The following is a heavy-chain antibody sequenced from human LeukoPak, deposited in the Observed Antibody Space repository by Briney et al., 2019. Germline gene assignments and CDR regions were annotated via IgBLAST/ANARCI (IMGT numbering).Heavy chain of an antibody. CDR3: ARDDPAAGHFDY. CDR2: ISGSGGST. Sequence: PGGTLRLSCAASGVTFSSYAMSWVRQAPGKGLEWVSAISGSGGSTYYADSVKGRFTISRDNAKNSLYLQMNSRRAEDTAVYYCARDDPAAGHFDYWGQGTLVTVSS. V-gene: IGHV3-23*01. D-gene: IGHD6-13*01. CDR1: GVTFSSYA. J-gene: IGHJ4*02.